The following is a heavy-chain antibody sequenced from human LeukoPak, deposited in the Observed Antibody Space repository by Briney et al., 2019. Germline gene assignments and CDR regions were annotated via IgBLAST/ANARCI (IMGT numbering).Heavy chain of an antibody. CDR1: GFPFSSYA. V-gene: IGHV3-64D*09. Sequence: PGGSLRLSCSASGFPFSSYAIHWVRQAPGKGLEYVSAISDSGGSTYYADSVKGRFTISRDNSKNTLCLQMSSLRAEDTAVYFCVRGYSFGPYGMDVWGQGTTVTVSS. J-gene: IGHJ6*02. D-gene: IGHD2-15*01. CDR2: ISDSGGST. CDR3: VRGYSFGPYGMDV.